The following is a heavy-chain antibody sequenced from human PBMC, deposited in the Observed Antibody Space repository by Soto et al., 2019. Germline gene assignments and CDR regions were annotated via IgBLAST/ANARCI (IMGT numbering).Heavy chain of an antibody. CDR2: IYATGTA. V-gene: IGHV4-4*07. J-gene: IGHJ5*02. Sequence: PSETLSLTCTVSGASISGYYWSWIRKSAGKGLEWIGRIYATGTADYNPSLKSRVMMSVDTSKKQFSLKLRSVTAADTAVYYCVRDGTKTLRDWFDPWGQGISVTVSS. D-gene: IGHD1-1*01. CDR3: VRDGTKTLRDWFDP. CDR1: GASISGYY.